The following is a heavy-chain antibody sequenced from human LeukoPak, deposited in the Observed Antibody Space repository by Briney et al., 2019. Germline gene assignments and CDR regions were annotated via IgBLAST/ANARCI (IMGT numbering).Heavy chain of an antibody. CDR1: GYTFTTYG. J-gene: IGHJ4*02. CDR3: AREIAVAIYDY. D-gene: IGHD6-19*01. CDR2: ISAYNGNT. V-gene: IGHV1-18*01. Sequence: ASVKVSCEASGYTFTTYGISWVRQAPGQGLEWMGWISAYNGNTNYAQKFQGRVTMTTDTSTSTVYMELSSLRSEDTAVYYCAREIAVAIYDYWGQGTLVTVSS.